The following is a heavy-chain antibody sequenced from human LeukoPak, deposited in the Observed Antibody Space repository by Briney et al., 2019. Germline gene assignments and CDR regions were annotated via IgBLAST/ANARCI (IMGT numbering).Heavy chain of an antibody. CDR1: GYTFTGYY. CDR2: FDPEDGET. CDR3: ATVYDSSGYFLDY. Sequence: ASVKVSCKASGYTFTGYYMHWVRQAPGKGLEWMGGFDPEDGETIYAQKFQGRVTMTEDTSTDTAYMELSSLRSEDTAVYYCATVYDSSGYFLDYWGQGTLVTVSS. J-gene: IGHJ4*02. D-gene: IGHD3-22*01. V-gene: IGHV1-24*01.